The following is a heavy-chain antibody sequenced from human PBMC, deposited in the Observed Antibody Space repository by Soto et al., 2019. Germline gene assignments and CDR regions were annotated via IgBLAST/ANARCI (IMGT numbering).Heavy chain of an antibody. CDR3: AKDRISRNSVWDPFDV. J-gene: IGHJ3*01. Sequence: EVQLLESGGDLVQPGGSLRLSCVGSGFIFSDYAMTWVRQAPGKGLEWVSSIGSFGDDTDYADYVKGRFIISRDNSKNTPYLQMHSLRADDTAIYYCAKDRISRNSVWDPFDVWGQGTVVTVSS. CDR1: GFIFSDYA. CDR2: IGSFGDDT. D-gene: IGHD3-3*02. V-gene: IGHV3-23*01.